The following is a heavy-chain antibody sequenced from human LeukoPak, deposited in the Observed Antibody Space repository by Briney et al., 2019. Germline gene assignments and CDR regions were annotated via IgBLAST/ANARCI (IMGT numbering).Heavy chain of an antibody. J-gene: IGHJ4*02. CDR2: IYPGDSDT. Sequence: GESLKISCKGSRYSFTSYWIGWVRQTPGKGLEWMGIIYPGDSDTRYSPSFQGQVTISADKSISTAYLQWSSLKASDTAMYYCARSSLAAAGIFDYWGQGTLVTVSS. D-gene: IGHD6-13*01. CDR1: RYSFTSYW. CDR3: ARSSLAAAGIFDY. V-gene: IGHV5-51*01.